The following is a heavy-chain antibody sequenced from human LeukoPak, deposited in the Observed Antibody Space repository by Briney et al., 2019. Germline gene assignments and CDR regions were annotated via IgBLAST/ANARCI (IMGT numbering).Heavy chain of an antibody. D-gene: IGHD1-26*01. CDR1: GFPFDDKA. Sequence: NPGGSLRLSCAASGFPFDDKAMPWVRQAPGKGLEWVAGISRNSDSTGYANSVKGLFTISRDNAKNSLYLQMNSLRAEDMALYYCVKDIGSGSYRYGGYFDYWGQGTLVTVSS. V-gene: IGHV3-9*03. CDR2: ISRNSDST. J-gene: IGHJ4*02. CDR3: VKDIGSGSYRYGGYFDY.